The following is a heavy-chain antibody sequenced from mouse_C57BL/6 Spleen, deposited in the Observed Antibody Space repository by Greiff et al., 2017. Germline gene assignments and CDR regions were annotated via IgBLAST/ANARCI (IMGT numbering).Heavy chain of an antibody. Sequence: EVKLMESVAELVRPGASVKLSCTASGFNIKNTYMPWVQQRPEQGLEWIGRIDPANGNTKYAPTFQGKATITADPSSNTSYLQLSSLTSEDTAIYYWAEDDYDEETWFAYWGQGTLVTVSA. J-gene: IGHJ3*01. CDR3: AEDDYDEETWFAY. V-gene: IGHV14-3*01. CDR1: GFNIKNTY. D-gene: IGHD2-4*01. CDR2: IDPANGNT.